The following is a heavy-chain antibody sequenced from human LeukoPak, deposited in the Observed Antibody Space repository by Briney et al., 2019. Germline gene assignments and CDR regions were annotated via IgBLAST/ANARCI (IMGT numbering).Heavy chain of an antibody. Sequence: PGRSLRLSCAASGFTFSSYEMNWVRQAPGKGLEWVSYISSSGSTIYYADSVKGRFTISRDNAKNSLYLQMSSLRVEDTAVYYCTRDPRHLDSWGQGTLVTVSS. CDR2: ISSSGSTI. D-gene: IGHD6-6*01. J-gene: IGHJ4*02. V-gene: IGHV3-48*03. CDR3: TRDPRHLDS. CDR1: GFTFSSYE.